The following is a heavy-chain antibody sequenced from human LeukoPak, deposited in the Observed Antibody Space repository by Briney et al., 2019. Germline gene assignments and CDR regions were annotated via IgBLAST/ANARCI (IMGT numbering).Heavy chain of an antibody. CDR3: AKNYDYVWGTPLDY. CDR2: IRNDGSDK. Sequence: GGSLRLSCAASGFTFGSSDMHWLRQAPGKGLEWVAFIRNDGSDKYYGDSVKGRVTISRDNSKNTLDLQMNSLRAEDTAVYYCAKNYDYVWGTPLDYWGQGTLVTVSS. CDR1: GFTFGSSD. V-gene: IGHV3-30*02. D-gene: IGHD3-16*01. J-gene: IGHJ4*02.